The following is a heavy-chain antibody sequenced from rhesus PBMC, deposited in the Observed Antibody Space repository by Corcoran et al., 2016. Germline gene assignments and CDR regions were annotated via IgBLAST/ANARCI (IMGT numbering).Heavy chain of an antibody. Sequence: QVQLQESGPAVVKPSETLSLTCAVSGGSISSRNWWSWIRQSPGKGLEWIGGIYGSGGSTEYNPSLKSRGTISIDTSKNQVALKLSSVTAADTAVHYCARRGSGWTRDYWGQGVLVTVSS. CDR1: GGSISSRNW. J-gene: IGHJ4*01. V-gene: IGHV4-93*02. D-gene: IGHD6-31*01. CDR2: IYGSGGST. CDR3: ARRGSGWTRDY.